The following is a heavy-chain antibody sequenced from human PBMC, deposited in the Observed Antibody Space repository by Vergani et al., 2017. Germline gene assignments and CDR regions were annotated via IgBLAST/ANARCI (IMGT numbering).Heavy chain of an antibody. CDR2: IIPIFGTA. V-gene: IGHV1-69*01. J-gene: IGHJ6*03. CDR3: ARVTIFGVDPSSYYYYYMDV. D-gene: IGHD3-3*01. CDR1: GGTFSSYA. Sequence: QVQLVQSGAEVKKPGSSVKVSCKASGGTFSSYAISWVRQAPGQGLEWMGGIIPIFGTANYAQKFQGRVTITADESTSTAYMELSSLRSEDTAVYYCARVTIFGVDPSSYYYYYMDVWGKGTTVTVSS.